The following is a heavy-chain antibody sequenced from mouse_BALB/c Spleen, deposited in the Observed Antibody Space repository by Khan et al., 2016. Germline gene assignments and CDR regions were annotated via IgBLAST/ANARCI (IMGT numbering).Heavy chain of an antibody. Sequence: EVELVESGGGLVKPGGSLKLSCAASGFTFSDYYMYWVRQTPEKRLEWVATISDGGSYTYYPDSVKGRFTISRDNAKNNLYPQRSSRKEGDTAMYYCAREGLRRGFAYWGQGTLVTVSA. D-gene: IGHD2-4*01. CDR1: GFTFSDYY. CDR3: AREGLRRGFAY. J-gene: IGHJ3*01. V-gene: IGHV5-4*02. CDR2: ISDGGSYT.